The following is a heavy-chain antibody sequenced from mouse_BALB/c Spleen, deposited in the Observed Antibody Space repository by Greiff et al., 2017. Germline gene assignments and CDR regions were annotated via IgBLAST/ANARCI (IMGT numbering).Heavy chain of an antibody. Sequence: QVQLQQSGAELAKPGASVKMSCKASGYTFTSYWMHWVKQRPGQGLEWIGYINPSTGYTEYNQKFKDKATLTADKSSSTAYMQLSSLTSEDSAVYYCARGGYYYYFDSWGQGTTLTVSS. CDR1: GYTFTSYW. CDR3: ARGGYYYYFDS. CDR2: INPSTGYT. J-gene: IGHJ2*01. V-gene: IGHV1-7*01. D-gene: IGHD1-1*01.